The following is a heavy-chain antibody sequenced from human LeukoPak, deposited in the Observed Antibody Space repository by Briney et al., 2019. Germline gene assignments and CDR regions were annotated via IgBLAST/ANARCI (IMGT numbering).Heavy chain of an antibody. J-gene: IGHJ6*02. Sequence: SETLSLTCTVSGGSTSSYYWSWIRQPPGKGLEWIGYIYYSGSTNYNPSLKSRVTISVDTSKNQFSLKLSSVTAADTAVYYCARSGITYYYGMDVWGQGTTVTVSS. D-gene: IGHD1-14*01. CDR1: GGSTSSYY. V-gene: IGHV4-59*01. CDR3: ARSGITYYYGMDV. CDR2: IYYSGST.